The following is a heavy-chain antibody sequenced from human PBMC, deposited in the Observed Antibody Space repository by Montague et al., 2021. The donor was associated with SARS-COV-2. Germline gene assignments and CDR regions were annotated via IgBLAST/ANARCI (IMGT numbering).Heavy chain of an antibody. J-gene: IGHJ4*02. Sequence: SETLSLTCTVSGGSISSYYWSWIRQPPGKGLEWIGYIYYSGSTNYNPSLKSRVTISVDTSKNQFSLKLSSVTAADTAVYYCAREYPGFTLAYWGQGTLVTVSS. D-gene: IGHD6-25*01. CDR1: GGSISSYY. V-gene: IGHV4-59*01. CDR3: AREYPGFTLAY. CDR2: IYYSGST.